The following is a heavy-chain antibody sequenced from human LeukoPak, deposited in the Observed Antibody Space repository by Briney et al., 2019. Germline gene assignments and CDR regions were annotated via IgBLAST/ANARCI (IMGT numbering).Heavy chain of an antibody. CDR3: ARGEWELTGDY. Sequence: PGGSLRLSCAASGFTVSSNYMSWVRQAPGKGLEWVSVIYSGGSTYYADSVKGRFTISRDNSKNTLYLQMNSLRAEDTAVYYCARGEWELTGDYWGQGTLVTVSS. CDR1: GFTVSSNY. CDR2: IYSGGST. D-gene: IGHD1-26*01. V-gene: IGHV3-66*01. J-gene: IGHJ4*02.